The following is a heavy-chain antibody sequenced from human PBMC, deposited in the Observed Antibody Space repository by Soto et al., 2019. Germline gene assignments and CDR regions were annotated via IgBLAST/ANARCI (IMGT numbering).Heavy chain of an antibody. Sequence: GGSLRLSCAASGFTFSTYSMNWVRQAPGKGLEWVSSISDSSSYIYYADSVKGRFTISRDNSKNTLYLQMNSLRAEDTAVYYCAKDQGSSWYEIDYWGQGTLVTVSS. CDR3: AKDQGSSWYEIDY. D-gene: IGHD6-13*01. CDR2: ISDSSSYI. J-gene: IGHJ4*02. CDR1: GFTFSTYS. V-gene: IGHV3-21*04.